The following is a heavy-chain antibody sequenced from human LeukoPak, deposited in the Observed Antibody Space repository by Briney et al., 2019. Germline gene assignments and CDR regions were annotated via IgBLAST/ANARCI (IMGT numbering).Heavy chain of an antibody. CDR1: GGSFSGYY. Sequence: PSETLSLTCAVYGGSFSGYYWSSIRQPPGKGLEWIGEINHSGSTNYNPSLKSRVTISVDTSKNQFSLKLSPVTAADTAVYYCARVPLTTGAVGYWGQGTLVTVSS. CDR3: ARVPLTTGAVGY. CDR2: INHSGST. V-gene: IGHV4-34*01. D-gene: IGHD6-19*01. J-gene: IGHJ4*02.